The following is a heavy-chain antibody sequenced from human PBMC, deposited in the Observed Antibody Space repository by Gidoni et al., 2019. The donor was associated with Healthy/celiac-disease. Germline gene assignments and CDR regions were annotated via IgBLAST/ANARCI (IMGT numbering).Heavy chain of an antibody. D-gene: IGHD2-2*01. CDR1: GFTFSSYA. V-gene: IGHV3-23*01. J-gene: IGHJ4*02. Sequence: EVQLLESGGGLVQPGGSLRLSCAASGFTFSSYALRWVRQAPGKGLEWVSAISGSGGSTYYADSVKGRFTISRDNSKNTLYLQMNSLRAEDTAVYYCAKDLGYCSSTSCYTSFYFDYWGQGTLVTVSS. CDR3: AKDLGYCSSTSCYTSFYFDY. CDR2: ISGSGGST.